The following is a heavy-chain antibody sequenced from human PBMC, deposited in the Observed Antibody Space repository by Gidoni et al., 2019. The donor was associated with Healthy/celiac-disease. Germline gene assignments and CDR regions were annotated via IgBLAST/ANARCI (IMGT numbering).Heavy chain of an antibody. D-gene: IGHD2-15*01. Sequence: EVQLAQSGAEVKKPGESLKISCKGSGYSFTSYWIGWVRQMPGKGLEWMGINFPGDSDTRYSPSFKGQVTSSADKSISTAYLQWSSLKASDTAMYYCARYPTPGYRSGGSCYSGGYYYYGMDVWGQGTTVTVSS. CDR2: NFPGDSDT. V-gene: IGHV5-51*01. CDR1: GYSFTSYW. J-gene: IGHJ6*02. CDR3: ARYPTPGYRSGGSCYSGGYYYYGMDV.